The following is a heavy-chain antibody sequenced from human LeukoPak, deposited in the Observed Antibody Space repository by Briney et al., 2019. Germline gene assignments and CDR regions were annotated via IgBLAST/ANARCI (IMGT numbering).Heavy chain of an antibody. CDR1: GGSISSSSYY. CDR3: ARQPRITMIVVVRNXFDP. CDR2: IYYSGST. J-gene: IGHJ5*02. D-gene: IGHD3-22*01. V-gene: IGHV4-39*01. Sequence: SETLSLTCTVSGGSISSSSYYWGWIRPPPGKGLEWIGSIYYSGSTYYNPSLKSRVTISVDTSKNQFSLKLSSVTAADTAVYYCARQPRITMIVVVRNXFDPXXXGTLVTV.